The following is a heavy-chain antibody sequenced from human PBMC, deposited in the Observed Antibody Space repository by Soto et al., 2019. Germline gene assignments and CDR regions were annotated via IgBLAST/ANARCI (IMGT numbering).Heavy chain of an antibody. CDR2: IYHSGST. V-gene: IGHV4-4*02. Sequence: SSETLSLTCAVSGGSVSSNNWWTWVRQPPGKGLEWIGQIYHSGSTNTNPSLKSRATISVDKSKNQFSLKLTSLTAADTAVYYCARGNSFHPWGQGTMVTVSS. CDR3: ARGNSFHP. J-gene: IGHJ5*02. CDR1: GGSVSSNNW. D-gene: IGHD5-18*01.